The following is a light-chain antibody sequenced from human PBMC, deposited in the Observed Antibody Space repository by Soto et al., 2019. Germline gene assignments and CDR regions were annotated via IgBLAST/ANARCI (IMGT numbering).Light chain of an antibody. V-gene: IGLV1-47*01. CDR2: RND. CDR3: AAWDDSLSGVV. CDR1: SSNVGSNY. Sequence: QSVLTQPLSASGTPGQRLTISSSGRSSNVGSNYVYWYQQLPGTAPKLLIYRNDQRPSGVPDRFSGSKSGTSASLAISGLRSEDEADYHCAAWDDSLSGVVFGGGTKLTVL. J-gene: IGLJ3*02.